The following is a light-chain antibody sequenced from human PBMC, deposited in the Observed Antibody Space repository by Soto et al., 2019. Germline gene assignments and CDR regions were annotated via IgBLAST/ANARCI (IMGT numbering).Light chain of an antibody. Sequence: QSVLTQPASVSGSPGQSITIACTGNGSNLGTGFDVHWYRQFPGRAPKLLLSGTSHRPSGVPDRFSGSKSGTSASLAITGLQADDEADYYCQTSHSGLIGLIFGTGTKLTVL. CDR1: GSNLGTGFD. V-gene: IGLV1-40*01. J-gene: IGLJ1*01. CDR2: GTS. CDR3: QTSHSGLIGLI.